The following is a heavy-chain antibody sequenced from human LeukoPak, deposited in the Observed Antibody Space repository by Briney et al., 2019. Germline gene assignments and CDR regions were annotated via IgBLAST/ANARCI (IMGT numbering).Heavy chain of an antibody. J-gene: IGHJ4*02. CDR1: GFTFSNYW. CDR2: ISGSGGST. D-gene: IGHD3-22*01. CDR3: AKAPRYYDSSGFPDY. V-gene: IGHV3-23*01. Sequence: GGSLRLSCAASGFTFSNYWMNWVRQAPGKGLEWVSAISGSGGSTYYADSVKGRFTISRDNSKNTLYLQMNSLRAEDTAVYYCAKAPRYYDSSGFPDYWGQGTLVTVSS.